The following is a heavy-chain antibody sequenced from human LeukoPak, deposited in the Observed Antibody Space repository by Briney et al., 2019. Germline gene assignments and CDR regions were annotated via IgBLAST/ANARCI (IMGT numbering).Heavy chain of an antibody. Sequence: GRSLRLSCAASGFTFSSYAMHWVRQAPGKGLEWVAVMSYDGSNKYYADSVKGRFTISRDNSKNTLYLQMNSLRAEDTAVYYCARDFGIAVAGTSMDVWGQGTTVTVSS. V-gene: IGHV3-30-3*01. CDR1: GFTFSSYA. J-gene: IGHJ6*02. CDR3: ARDFGIAVAGTSMDV. D-gene: IGHD6-19*01. CDR2: MSYDGSNK.